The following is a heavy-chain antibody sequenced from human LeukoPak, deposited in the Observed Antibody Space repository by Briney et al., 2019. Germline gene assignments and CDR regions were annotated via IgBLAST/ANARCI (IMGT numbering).Heavy chain of an antibody. CDR3: ARGFSVWYRGWFDP. J-gene: IGHJ5*02. CDR1: GFTFSSYA. Sequence: GGSLRLSCAASGFTFSSYAMHWVRQAPGKGLEWVAVISYDGSNKYYADSVKGRFTISRDNSKNTLYLQMNSLRAEDTAVYFCARGFSVWYRGWFDPWGQGTLVTVSS. V-gene: IGHV3-30-3*01. D-gene: IGHD6-19*01. CDR2: ISYDGSNK.